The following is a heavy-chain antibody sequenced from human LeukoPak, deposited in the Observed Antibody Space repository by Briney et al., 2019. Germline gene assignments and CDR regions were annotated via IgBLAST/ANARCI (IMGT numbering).Heavy chain of an antibody. J-gene: IGHJ4*02. CDR1: GFTLSSYA. V-gene: IGHV3-23*01. CDR3: AKDLEHSSGWYVPSPFDY. D-gene: IGHD6-19*01. Sequence: GASLRLSCAASGFTLSSYAMSWVRQAPGKGLEWVSAISGSGGSTYYADSVKGRFTISRDNSKNTLYLQMNSLRAEDTAVYYCAKDLEHSSGWYVPSPFDYWGQGTLVTVSS. CDR2: ISGSGGST.